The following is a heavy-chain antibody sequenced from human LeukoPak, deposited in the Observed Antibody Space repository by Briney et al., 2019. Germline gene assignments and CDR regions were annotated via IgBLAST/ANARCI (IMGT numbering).Heavy chain of an antibody. CDR2: ISGRGSTI. V-gene: IGHV3-48*03. CDR1: GLTFNNYE. CDR3: ASLRGYNFGPFDY. D-gene: IGHD5-18*01. J-gene: IGHJ4*02. Sequence: GGSLRLSCTASGLTFNNYEMSWVRQAPGKGLEWVSYISGRGSTIHYADSVKGRFTISRDNGKNSLYLQMNSLRAEDTAIYYCASLRGYNFGPFDYWGQGVLVTVSS.